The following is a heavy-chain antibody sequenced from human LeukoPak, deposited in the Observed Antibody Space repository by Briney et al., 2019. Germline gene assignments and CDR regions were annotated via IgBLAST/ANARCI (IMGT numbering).Heavy chain of an antibody. D-gene: IGHD6-13*01. J-gene: IGHJ3*02. CDR2: INPNSGDT. Sequence: ASVTVSCKASGHTFTGYYMHWVRQAPGQGLEWMGWINPNSGDTKYAQKFQGRVTMTRDTSISTAYMELTRLRSDDSAVYYCARGETEETGTRPDAFDIWGQGTVVTVSS. CDR3: ARGETEETGTRPDAFDI. CDR1: GHTFTGYY. V-gene: IGHV1-2*02.